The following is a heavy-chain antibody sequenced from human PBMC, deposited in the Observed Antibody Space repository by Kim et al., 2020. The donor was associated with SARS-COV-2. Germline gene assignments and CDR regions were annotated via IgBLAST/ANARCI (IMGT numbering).Heavy chain of an antibody. V-gene: IGHV3-9*01. D-gene: IGHD2-2*01. J-gene: IGHJ4*02. CDR2: VRWNGDTL. Sequence: GGSLRLSCAASGFTFGDYAMHWVRQAPGKGLERVSGVRWNGDTLGYADSVKGRFTVSKDDAKNSLYLQMNSLRPEDTALYYCVKDRGSPEYRFDYWGQGT. CDR3: VKDRGSPEYRFDY. CDR1: GFTFGDYA.